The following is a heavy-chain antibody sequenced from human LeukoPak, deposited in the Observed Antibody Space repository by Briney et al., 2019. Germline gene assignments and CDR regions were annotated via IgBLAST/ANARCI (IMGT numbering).Heavy chain of an antibody. Sequence: KSSETLSLTCTVSGGSISSYYWSWIRQPPGKGLEWIGYIYYSGSTNYNPSLKSRVTISVDTSKNQFSLKLSSVTAADTAVYYCARPHGPYNPVDAFSIWGQGTMVTVSS. CDR1: GGSISSYY. CDR2: IYYSGST. CDR3: ARPHGPYNPVDAFSI. V-gene: IGHV4-59*01. D-gene: IGHD1-14*01. J-gene: IGHJ3*02.